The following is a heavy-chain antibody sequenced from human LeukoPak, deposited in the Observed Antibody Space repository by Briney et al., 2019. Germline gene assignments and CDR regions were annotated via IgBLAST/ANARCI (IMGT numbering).Heavy chain of an antibody. J-gene: IGHJ6*03. CDR3: ARGRDSSGYYSYYYYYYMDV. D-gene: IGHD3-22*01. CDR1: GFTFSSHW. Sequence: GGSLRLSCAASGFTFSSHWMSWVRQAPGKGLEWVANIKQDGSEKYYVDSVKGRFTISRDNAKNSLYLQMNSLRAEDTAVYYCARGRDSSGYYSYYYYYYMDVWGKGTTVTVSS. V-gene: IGHV3-7*01. CDR2: IKQDGSEK.